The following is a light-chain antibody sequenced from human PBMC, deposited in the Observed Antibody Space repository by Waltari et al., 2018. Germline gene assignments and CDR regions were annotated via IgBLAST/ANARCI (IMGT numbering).Light chain of an antibody. CDR3: QQYYSTPDT. Sequence: DIVMTQSPDSLAVSLGERATINCKYSQSVLYSSNNKNYLAWYQQKPGQPPKLLIYWASTRESGVPDRFSGSWSGTDFTLTISSLQAEDVAVYYCQQYYSTPDTFGQGTKLEIK. CDR2: WAS. V-gene: IGKV4-1*01. J-gene: IGKJ2*01. CDR1: QSVLYSSNNKNY.